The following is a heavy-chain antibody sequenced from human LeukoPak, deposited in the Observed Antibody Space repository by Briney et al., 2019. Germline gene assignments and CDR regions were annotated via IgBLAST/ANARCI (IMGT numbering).Heavy chain of an antibody. D-gene: IGHD1-26*01. J-gene: IGHJ4*02. CDR3: VRVKSGSISDS. Sequence: SETLSLTCTISGGSASDYYWGWIRQPPGEGLEWIASISYSGSTYYNPSVKSRVAISRDTSKNQFSLSLNSVTAADTAVYYCVRVKSGSISDSWGQGTLVTVSS. V-gene: IGHV4-39*07. CDR1: GGSASDYY. CDR2: ISYSGST.